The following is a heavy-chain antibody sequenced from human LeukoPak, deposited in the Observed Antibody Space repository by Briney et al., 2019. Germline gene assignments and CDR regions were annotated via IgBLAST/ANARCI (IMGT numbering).Heavy chain of an antibody. CDR1: GFTFSSYS. CDR3: ARGSSMIVAGFDF. D-gene: IGHD3-22*01. J-gene: IGHJ4*02. V-gene: IGHV3-23*01. CDR2: ISRSGGST. Sequence: PGGSLRLSCAASGFTFSSYSMSWVRQAPGKGLEWVSAISRSGGSTYYADSVKGRFTISRDNSKNTLYLQMNSLRADDTAVYYCARGSSMIVAGFDFWGQGTLVTVSS.